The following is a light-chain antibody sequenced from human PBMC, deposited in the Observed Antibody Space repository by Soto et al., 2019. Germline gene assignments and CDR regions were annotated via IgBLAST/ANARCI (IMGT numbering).Light chain of an antibody. Sequence: DIQMTQSPSTLSAPVGDRVTIACRASQTISSWLAWYQQKPGKAPKILIYKASTLKGGVPARFSGSESGTEFSLTISSLQPDDFATYYCQQYHRHSTFDPGTKVVL. V-gene: IGKV1-5*03. CDR3: QQYHRHST. CDR1: QTISSW. J-gene: IGKJ3*01. CDR2: KAS.